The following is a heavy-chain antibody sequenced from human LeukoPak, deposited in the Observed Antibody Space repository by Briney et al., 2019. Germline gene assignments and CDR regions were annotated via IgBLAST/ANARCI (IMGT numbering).Heavy chain of an antibody. CDR1: GGSFSGYY. CDR3: ARVAQKLERIAVAGTSEWRANWYFDL. V-gene: IGHV4-34*01. D-gene: IGHD6-19*01. Sequence: SETLSLTCAVYGGSFSGYYWSWIRQPPGKGLEWIGEINHSGSTNYNPSLKSRVTISVDKSKNQFSLKLSSVTAADTAVYYCARVAQKLERIAVAGTSEWRANWYFDLWGRGTLVTVST. J-gene: IGHJ2*01. CDR2: INHSGST.